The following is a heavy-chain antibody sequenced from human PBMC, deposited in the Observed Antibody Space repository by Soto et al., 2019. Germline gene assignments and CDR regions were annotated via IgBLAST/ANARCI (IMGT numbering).Heavy chain of an antibody. CDR1: GFTVSSNY. Sequence: GGTLRLSCAASGFTVSSNYMSWVRQAPGKGLEWVSVIYSGGSTYYADSVKGRFTISRDNSKNTLYLQMNSLRAEDTAVYYCARGKDSSGWYLGAFDICGQGTMVTVSS. CDR3: ARGKDSSGWYLGAFDI. D-gene: IGHD6-19*01. V-gene: IGHV3-66*01. CDR2: IYSGGST. J-gene: IGHJ3*02.